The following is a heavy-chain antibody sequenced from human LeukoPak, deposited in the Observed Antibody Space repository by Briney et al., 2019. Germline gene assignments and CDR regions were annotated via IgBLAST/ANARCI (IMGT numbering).Heavy chain of an antibody. CDR1: GFTLRGYP. CDR3: WRDCSAPGDH. Sequence: PGGSLRPSCAASGFTLRGYPMSTVRQAPGKGLEWVAKLKQDGSEKYYAESVKGRFTISRDNAKNSLYLQMTSLRAEDTAVYYCWRDCSAPGDHWGQGTLVTVSS. D-gene: IGHD3-10*01. V-gene: IGHV3-7*01. J-gene: IGHJ1*01. CDR2: LKQDGSEK.